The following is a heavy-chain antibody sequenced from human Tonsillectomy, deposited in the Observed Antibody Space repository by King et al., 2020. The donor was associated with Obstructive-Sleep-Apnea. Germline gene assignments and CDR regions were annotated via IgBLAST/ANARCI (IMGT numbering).Heavy chain of an antibody. J-gene: IGHJ6*02. CDR1: GFTFSTYS. D-gene: IGHD3-9*01. V-gene: IGHV3-48*04. Sequence: EVQLVESGGGLVQPGGSLRLSCGASGFTFSTYSMNWVRQAPGKGLEWISYISSDSSITYYAESAKGRFTTSRDNAKNSLYLQMNSLRAEDTAMYYCARDYISETYYYYYGMDVWGQGTTVTVSS. CDR3: ARDYISETYYYYYGMDV. CDR2: ISSDSSIT.